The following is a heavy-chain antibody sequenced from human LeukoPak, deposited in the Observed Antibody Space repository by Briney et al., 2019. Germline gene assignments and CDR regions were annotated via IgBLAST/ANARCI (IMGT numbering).Heavy chain of an antibody. Sequence: GSLRLSCAASGFTFSSYAMHWVRQAPGKGLEWVAVISYDGSNKYYADSVKGRFTISRDNSKNTLYLQMSSLRAEDTAVYYCAREWSGYYSRYYFDYWGQGTLVTVSS. J-gene: IGHJ4*02. V-gene: IGHV3-30-3*01. D-gene: IGHD3-3*01. CDR2: ISYDGSNK. CDR1: GFTFSSYA. CDR3: AREWSGYYSRYYFDY.